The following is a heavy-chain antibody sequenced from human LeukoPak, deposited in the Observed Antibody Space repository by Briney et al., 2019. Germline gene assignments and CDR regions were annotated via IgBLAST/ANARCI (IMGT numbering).Heavy chain of an antibody. Sequence: PGGSLRLSCAASGFTFSSYAMSWVRQAPGKGLEWVSVIYSGGSTYYADSVKGRFTISRDNSKNTLYLQMNSLRAEDTAVYYCAREVDYYGMDVWGQGTTVTVSS. CDR3: AREVDYYGMDV. J-gene: IGHJ6*02. CDR2: IYSGGST. CDR1: GFTFSSYA. V-gene: IGHV3-66*01.